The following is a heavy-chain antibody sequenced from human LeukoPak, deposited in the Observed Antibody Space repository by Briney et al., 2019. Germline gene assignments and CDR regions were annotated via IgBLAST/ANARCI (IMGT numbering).Heavy chain of an antibody. V-gene: IGHV1-69*13. Sequence: ASVKVSCKASGGTFSSYAISWVRQAPGQGLEWMGGIIPIFGTANYAQKFQGRVTITADESTSTAYMELSSLRSEDTAVYYCARDRPAVPLTQDAFDIWGQGTMVTVSS. D-gene: IGHD6-6*01. CDR3: ARDRPAVPLTQDAFDI. J-gene: IGHJ3*02. CDR2: IIPIFGTA. CDR1: GGTFSSYA.